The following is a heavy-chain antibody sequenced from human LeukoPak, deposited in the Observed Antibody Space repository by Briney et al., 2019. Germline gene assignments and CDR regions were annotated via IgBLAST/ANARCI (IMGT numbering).Heavy chain of an antibody. Sequence: SETLSLTCAVYGGSFSGYYWSWIRQPPGKGLEWIGEINHSGSTNYNPSLKSRVTISVDTSKNQFSLKLSSVTAADTAVYYCARGIRIVGATIEYFDYWGQGTLVTVSS. CDR2: INHSGST. V-gene: IGHV4-34*01. CDR3: ARGIRIVGATIEYFDY. J-gene: IGHJ4*02. D-gene: IGHD1-26*01. CDR1: GGSFSGYY.